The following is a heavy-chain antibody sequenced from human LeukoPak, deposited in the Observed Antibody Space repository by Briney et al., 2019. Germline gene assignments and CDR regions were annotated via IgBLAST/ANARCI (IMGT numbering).Heavy chain of an antibody. V-gene: IGHV4-39*02. Sequence: SETLSLTCTVSAGSVSDHSYYWGWIRQPPGKGLEWIGSIHQIGSTYYNPSLKSRVTTSIDTSKNQFSLILSSVTAADTAVYYCARDLIASGYYYSNWFDPWGQGTLVTVSS. CDR3: ARDLIASGYYYSNWFDP. J-gene: IGHJ5*02. CDR2: IHQIGST. D-gene: IGHD3-22*01. CDR1: AGSVSDHSYY.